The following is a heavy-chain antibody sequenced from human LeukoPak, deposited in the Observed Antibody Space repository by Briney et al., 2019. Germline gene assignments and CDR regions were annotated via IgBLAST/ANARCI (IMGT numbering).Heavy chain of an antibody. CDR2: ISASDDST. J-gene: IGHJ6*03. Sequence: GGSLRLSCAASGFTFTNYAISWVRQAPGKGLEWVSHISASDDSTYYADSAKGRFTISRDNSKNTVYRQMNSVRAADTAKYYCAKGHINTGAYLYMDVWGKGTTVTVSS. V-gene: IGHV3-23*01. D-gene: IGHD2-21*01. CDR3: AKGHINTGAYLYMDV. CDR1: GFTFTNYA.